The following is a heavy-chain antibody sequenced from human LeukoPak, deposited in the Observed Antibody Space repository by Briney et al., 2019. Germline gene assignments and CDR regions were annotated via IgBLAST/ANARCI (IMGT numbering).Heavy chain of an antibody. V-gene: IGHV1-2*02. D-gene: IGHD5-12*01. CDR1: EYTFTTYY. CDR2: INPNSGGT. CDR3: ARDSLISGEDVDIVVPYYYYGMDV. Sequence: ASVKVSCKASEYTFTTYYMHWLRQAPGQGLEWMGWINPNSGGTNYAQKFQGRVTMTRDTSISTAYMELSRLRSDDTAVYYCARDSLISGEDVDIVVPYYYYGMDVWGQGTTVTVSS. J-gene: IGHJ6*02.